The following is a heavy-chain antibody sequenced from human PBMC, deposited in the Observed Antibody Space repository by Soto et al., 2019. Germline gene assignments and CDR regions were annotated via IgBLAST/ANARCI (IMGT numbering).Heavy chain of an antibody. D-gene: IGHD3-10*01. CDR1: GFTFSSYA. CDR2: IRDNGGST. Sequence: GGSLRLSCAASGFTFSSYAMSWVRQAPGKGLEWVSVIRDNGGSTYYADSVKGRFTISRDNSKNTLYLQMNSLRAEDTAVYYCTLLGFGGSGYYYYGMDVWGQGTTVTVSS. J-gene: IGHJ6*02. CDR3: TLLGFGGSGYYYYGMDV. V-gene: IGHV3-23*01.